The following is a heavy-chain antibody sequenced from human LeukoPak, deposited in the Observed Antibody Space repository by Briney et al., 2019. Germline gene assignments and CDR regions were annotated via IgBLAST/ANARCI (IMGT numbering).Heavy chain of an antibody. V-gene: IGHV4-34*01. CDR1: GGSFSGYY. J-gene: IGHJ4*02. D-gene: IGHD3-3*01. CDR3: GSRRTAMFGVIKGPIDY. Sequence: SETLSLTCAVYGGSFSGYYWTWLRQPPGKGLEWIGEIHYSGSATYNPSLKSRVTISVDTSKNQFSLKMNSVTAADTAVYYCGSRRTAMFGVIKGPIDYWGQGTLVTVSS. CDR2: IHYSGSA.